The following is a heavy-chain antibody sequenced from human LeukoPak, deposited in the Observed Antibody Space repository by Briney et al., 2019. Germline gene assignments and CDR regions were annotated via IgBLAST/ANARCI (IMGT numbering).Heavy chain of an antibody. CDR1: GFTFSSFE. V-gene: IGHV3-48*03. D-gene: IGHD3-16*01. CDR3: ARDQLTTWGKGFDP. CDR2: ISGSGSTI. J-gene: IGHJ5*02. Sequence: GGSLRLSCAASGFTFSSFEMNWVRQAPGKGLEWVSYISGSGSTIYYADSVKGRFTISRDNAKNSLYLQMNSLRAEDTAVYYCARDQLTTWGKGFDPWGQGTLVTVSP.